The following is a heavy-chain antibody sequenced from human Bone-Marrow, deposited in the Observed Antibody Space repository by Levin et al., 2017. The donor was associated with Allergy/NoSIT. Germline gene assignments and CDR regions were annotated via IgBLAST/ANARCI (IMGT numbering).Heavy chain of an antibody. D-gene: IGHD6-19*01. CDR1: GFTFNSYA. J-gene: IGHJ4*02. Sequence: GESLKISCAASGFTFNSYALSWVRQAPGKGLEWVSAISGSGSSTYYADSVKGRFTISRDNSKPTLYLQMNSLRAEDTAVYYCAKGAGWVAGAVALIWGQGTLVTVSS. V-gene: IGHV3-23*01. CDR3: AKGAGWVAGAVALI. CDR2: ISGSGSST.